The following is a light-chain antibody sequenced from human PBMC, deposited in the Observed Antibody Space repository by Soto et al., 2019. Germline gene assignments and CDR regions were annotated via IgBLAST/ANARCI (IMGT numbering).Light chain of an antibody. CDR2: AAT. Sequence: DIQMTQSPSSLSASLGDRVTITCRASQSINNYLNWYQQEEGKAPKLLIYAATSLQSGVPSRFRGSGSGTEFTLTLSSLQPGDFATYYCQQSYNSPYTFGLGTKVEIK. V-gene: IGKV1-39*01. J-gene: IGKJ2*01. CDR1: QSINNY. CDR3: QQSYNSPYT.